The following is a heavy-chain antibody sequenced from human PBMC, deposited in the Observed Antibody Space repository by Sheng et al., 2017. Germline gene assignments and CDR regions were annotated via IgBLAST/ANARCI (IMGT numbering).Heavy chain of an antibody. Sequence: QLQLQESGPGLVKPSETLSLTCIVSGASISTNTYYWGWIRQTPGKGLEWIATVYYTGTTYYNPSLKSRVTMTVDTAKNQFSLKLSSVDRRGHGRLFCARDDHSDYDALRWNWFDLGPGNPGPPSP. D-gene: IGHD5-12*01. CDR2: VYYTGTT. CDR3: ARDDHSDYDALRWNWFD. CDR1: GASISTNTYY. V-gene: IGHV4-39*07. J-gene: IGHJ5*02.